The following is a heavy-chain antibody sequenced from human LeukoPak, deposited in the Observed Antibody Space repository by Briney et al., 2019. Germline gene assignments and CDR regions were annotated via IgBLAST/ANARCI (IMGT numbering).Heavy chain of an antibody. D-gene: IGHD6-6*01. CDR2: IIPILGIA. CDR3: ARGNQCSSSSFDY. Sequence: EASVKVSCKASGGTFSSYAISWVRQAPGQGLEWMGRIIPILGIANYAQKFQGRVTITADKSTSTAYMELSSLRSEDTAVYYCARGNQCSSSSFDYWGQGTLVTVSS. CDR1: GGTFSSYA. J-gene: IGHJ4*02. V-gene: IGHV1-69*04.